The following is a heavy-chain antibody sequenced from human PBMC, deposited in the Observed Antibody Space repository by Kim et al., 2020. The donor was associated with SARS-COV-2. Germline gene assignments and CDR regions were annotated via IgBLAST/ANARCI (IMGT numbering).Heavy chain of an antibody. V-gene: IGHV1-3*01. CDR2: INAGNGNT. CDR1: GYTFTSYA. D-gene: IGHD2-15*01. Sequence: ASVKVSCKASGYTFTSYAMHWVRQAPGQRLEWMGWINAGNGNTKYSQKFQGRVTITRDTSASTAYMELSSLRSEDTAVYYCAREGFSGLRDLRCSGGSCNRYWFDPWGQGTLVTVSS. CDR3: AREGFSGLRDLRCSGGSCNRYWFDP. J-gene: IGHJ5*02.